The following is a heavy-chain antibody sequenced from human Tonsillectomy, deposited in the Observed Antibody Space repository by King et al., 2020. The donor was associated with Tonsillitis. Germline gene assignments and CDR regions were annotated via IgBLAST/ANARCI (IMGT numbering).Heavy chain of an antibody. Sequence: VQLVESGGGLVQPGGSLRLSCAASGFTFSSYSMNWVRQAPGKGLEWVSYISSSSTIYYADSVKGRFTISRDNAKNSLYLQMNSLRGDDTAVYYCARDRGLNGYWGQGTLVTVSS. CDR1: GFTFSSYS. V-gene: IGHV3-48*01. CDR2: ISSSSTI. CDR3: ARDRGLNGY. D-gene: IGHD1-1*01. J-gene: IGHJ4*02.